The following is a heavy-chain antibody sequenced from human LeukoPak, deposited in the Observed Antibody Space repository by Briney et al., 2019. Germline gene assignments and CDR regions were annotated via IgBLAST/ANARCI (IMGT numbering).Heavy chain of an antibody. V-gene: IGHV4-34*01. D-gene: IGHD3-3*01. J-gene: IGHJ6*03. CDR2: INHSGST. CDR1: GGSFSGYY. CDR3: ATSYYDFWSGYQAQGNMDV. Sequence: SETLSLTGAVYGGSFSGYYWSWIRQPPGKGLEWIGEINHSGSTNYNPSLKSRVTISVDTSKNQFSLKLSSVTAADTAVYYCATSYYDFWSGYQAQGNMDVWGKGTTVTVSS.